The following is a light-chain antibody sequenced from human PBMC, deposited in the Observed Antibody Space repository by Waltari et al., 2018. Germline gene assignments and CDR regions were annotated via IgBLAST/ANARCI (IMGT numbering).Light chain of an antibody. V-gene: IGLV2-14*01. Sequence: QSALTQPASVSGPPGQSTPISCTGTCRDGGGCTYSSWYQPQPGKAPKLIIYEVSNRPSGVSNRFSGSKSGNTASLTISGLQAEDEGDYYCTSYTSSSISHVLFGGGTKLSVL. CDR1: CRDGGGCTY. J-gene: IGLJ2*01. CDR2: EVS. CDR3: TSYTSSSISHVL.